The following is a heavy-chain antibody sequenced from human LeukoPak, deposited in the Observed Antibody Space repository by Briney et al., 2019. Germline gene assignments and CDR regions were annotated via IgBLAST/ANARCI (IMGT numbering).Heavy chain of an antibody. V-gene: IGHV1-2*02. CDR1: GYTFTGYY. Sequence: ASVKVSCKASGYTFTGYYMHWVRQAPGQGLEWMGWINPNSGGTNYAQKFQGRVTMTRDTSISTAYMELSRLRSDDTAVYYCARDPGQYSSSSEEAFDIWGQGTMVTVSS. J-gene: IGHJ3*02. D-gene: IGHD6-6*01. CDR3: ARDPGQYSSSSEEAFDI. CDR2: INPNSGGT.